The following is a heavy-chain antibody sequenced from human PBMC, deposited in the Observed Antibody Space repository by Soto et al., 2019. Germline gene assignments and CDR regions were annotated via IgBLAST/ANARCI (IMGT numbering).Heavy chain of an antibody. J-gene: IGHJ4*02. CDR3: ARRITSSFDY. CDR1: GFTFSIYN. V-gene: IGHV3-23*01. D-gene: IGHD1-20*01. CDR2: ITGSGDYT. Sequence: EVQLLESGGGSVQPGGSLRLSCVASGFTFSIYNMNWVRQAPGKGLEWVSVITGSGDYTNYADSVKGRFTISRDNSKNTLYLQMNSLRAEDTAVYFCARRITSSFDYWGQGTLVTVSS.